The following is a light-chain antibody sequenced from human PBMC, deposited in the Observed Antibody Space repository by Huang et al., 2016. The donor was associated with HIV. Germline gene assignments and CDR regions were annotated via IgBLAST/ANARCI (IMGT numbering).Light chain of an antibody. CDR2: KAS. CDR3: QQYNSYPLT. V-gene: IGKV1-5*03. J-gene: IGKJ4*01. Sequence: DIQMTQSPSTLSASVGDRVTITCRASQHISSWLAWDQQKPGKAPKLLIYKASNLESGVPSRLSGSGSGTEFNLTISSLQPDDFATYYCQQYNSYPLTFGGGTNVQIK. CDR1: QHISSW.